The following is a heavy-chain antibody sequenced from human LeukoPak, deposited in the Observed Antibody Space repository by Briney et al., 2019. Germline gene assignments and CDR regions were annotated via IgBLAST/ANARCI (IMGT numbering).Heavy chain of an antibody. V-gene: IGHV1-18*01. J-gene: IGHJ4*02. Sequence: ASVKVSCKASGGTFSNYAITWVRQTPGQGLDRIGWISANTGNTNYAQKLQGRVTMTTDTSTSTAYMELRSLRFDDTAVYYCARDPGNWNDQGPHLFFDYWGQGTLVTVSS. CDR1: GGTFSNYA. CDR3: ARDPGNWNDQGPHLFFDY. CDR2: ISANTGNT. D-gene: IGHD1-1*01.